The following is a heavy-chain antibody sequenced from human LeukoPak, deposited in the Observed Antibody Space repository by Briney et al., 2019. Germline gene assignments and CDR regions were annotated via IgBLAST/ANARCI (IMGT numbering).Heavy chain of an antibody. J-gene: IGHJ4*02. CDR2: ISGSGGST. D-gene: IGHD3-10*01. Sequence: GGSLRLSCAASGFTFSSYAMSWVRQAPGKGLEWVSAISGSGGSTYYADSVKGRFTISRDNSKNTLYLQMNSLRAEDTAVYYCAKDKRVYGSGDVFDYWGQGTLVTVSS. V-gene: IGHV3-23*01. CDR1: GFTFSSYA. CDR3: AKDKRVYGSGDVFDY.